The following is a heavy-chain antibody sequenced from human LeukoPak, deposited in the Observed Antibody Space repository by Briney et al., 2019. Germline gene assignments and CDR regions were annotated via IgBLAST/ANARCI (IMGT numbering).Heavy chain of an antibody. CDR2: IYYSGST. Sequence: PSETLSLTCTVSGGSISSYYWSWLRQPPGKGLEGIGYIYYSGSTNYNPSLKSRVTISVDTSKNQFSLKLSSVTAADTAVYYCARSLGGYYTLPFGYWGQGTLVTVSS. D-gene: IGHD3-3*01. V-gene: IGHV4-59*01. CDR3: ARSLGGYYTLPFGY. CDR1: GGSISSYY. J-gene: IGHJ4*02.